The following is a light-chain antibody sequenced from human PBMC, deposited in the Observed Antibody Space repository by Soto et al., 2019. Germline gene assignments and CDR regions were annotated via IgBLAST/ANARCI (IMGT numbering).Light chain of an antibody. CDR3: MQALQTPLT. J-gene: IGKJ4*01. Sequence: DIVMTQSPLSLPVTPGEPASISCRSSQSLRHSNGFHYLDWYLQKPGQSPQLLISLGSDRASGVPDRFSGSGSGTDFTLKISRVEAVDAGVYFCMQALQTPLTFGGGTKVEIK. CDR1: QSLRHSNGFHY. V-gene: IGKV2-28*01. CDR2: LGS.